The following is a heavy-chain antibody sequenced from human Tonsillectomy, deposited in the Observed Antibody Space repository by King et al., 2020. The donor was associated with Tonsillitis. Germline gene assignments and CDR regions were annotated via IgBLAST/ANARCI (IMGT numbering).Heavy chain of an antibody. CDR3: ARAGPYCSSGNCAKGTYYYSHAMDV. CDR2: IHDSGST. Sequence: VQLQESGPGLVKPSETLSLTCTVSGGSISRSYWSWIRQPPGKGLEWMGYIHDSGSTNYNPSLKSRVTISVDTSKNQFSLRLSLVTAADTAVYYCARAGPYCSSGNCAKGTYYYSHAMDVWGQGTTVTLSS. V-gene: IGHV4-59*01. D-gene: IGHD2-15*01. J-gene: IGHJ6*02. CDR1: GGSISRSY.